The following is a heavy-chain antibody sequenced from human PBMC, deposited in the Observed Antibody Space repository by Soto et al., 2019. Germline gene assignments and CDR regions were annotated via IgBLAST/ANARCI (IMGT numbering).Heavy chain of an antibody. CDR1: GGSCSGYY. V-gene: IGHV4-34*01. J-gene: IGHJ5*02. D-gene: IGHD2-15*01. CDR2: INHSGST. Sequence: SETLALTCAVYGGSCSGYYWSWIRQPPGKGLEWIGEINHSGSTNYNPSLKSRVTISVDTSKNQFSLKLSSVTAADTAVYYCARGSSGGRAWFDPWGQGTLVT. CDR3: ARGSSGGRAWFDP.